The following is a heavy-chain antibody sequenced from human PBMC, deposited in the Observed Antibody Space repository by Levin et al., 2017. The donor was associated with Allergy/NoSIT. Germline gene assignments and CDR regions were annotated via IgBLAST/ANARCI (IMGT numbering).Heavy chain of an antibody. Sequence: ASVKVSCAASGFTFSSYWMNWVRQAPGKGLEWVANIKQDGSEKYYVDSVKGRFTISRDNAKNSLYLQMNSLRADDTAVYYCARDQSSSSSVGYWGQGTLVTVSS. V-gene: IGHV3-7*01. CDR3: ARDQSSSSSVGY. CDR1: GFTFSSYW. D-gene: IGHD6-6*01. CDR2: IKQDGSEK. J-gene: IGHJ4*02.